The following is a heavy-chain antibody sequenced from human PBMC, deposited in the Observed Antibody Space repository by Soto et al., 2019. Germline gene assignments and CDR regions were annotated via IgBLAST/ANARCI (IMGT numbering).Heavy chain of an antibody. CDR1: GFTFSSYS. CDR3: ARAQTEYYDFWSGYPFDY. V-gene: IGHV3-48*01. CDR2: ISSSSSTI. Sequence: EVQLVESGGGLVQPGGSLRLSCAPSGFTFSSYSMNWVRRAQGKGLEWVSYISSSSSTIYYADSVKGRFTISRDNAKNSLYLQMNSLRAEDTAVYYCARAQTEYYDFWSGYPFDYWGQGTLVTVSS. D-gene: IGHD3-3*01. J-gene: IGHJ4*02.